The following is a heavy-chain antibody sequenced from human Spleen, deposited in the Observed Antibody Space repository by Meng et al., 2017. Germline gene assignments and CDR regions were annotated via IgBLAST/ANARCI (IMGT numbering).Heavy chain of an antibody. V-gene: IGHV3-74*01. J-gene: IGHJ4*02. Sequence: VQLVESGGGVVQPGRSRRLSCAASGFTFSSYWMHWVRQVPGKEPVWVARINGDGSRISYGDSMEGRFTISRDNAKNTLYLQMTSLRAEDTAVYYCSKDYTGSDDYWGQGTLVTVSS. CDR1: GFTFSSYW. D-gene: IGHD5-12*01. CDR3: SKDYTGSDDY. CDR2: INGDGSRI.